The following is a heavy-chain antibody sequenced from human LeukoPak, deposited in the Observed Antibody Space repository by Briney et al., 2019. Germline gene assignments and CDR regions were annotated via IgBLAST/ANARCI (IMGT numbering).Heavy chain of an antibody. J-gene: IGHJ5*02. D-gene: IGHD3-3*01. V-gene: IGHV1-69*02. Sequence: SVKVSCKASGGTFSSYTISWVRQAPGQGLEWKGRIIPILGIANYAQKFQGRVTITADKSTSTAYMELSSLRSEDTAVYYCARGYDFWSGRPNWFDPWGQGTLVTVSS. CDR1: GGTFSSYT. CDR3: ARGYDFWSGRPNWFDP. CDR2: IIPILGIA.